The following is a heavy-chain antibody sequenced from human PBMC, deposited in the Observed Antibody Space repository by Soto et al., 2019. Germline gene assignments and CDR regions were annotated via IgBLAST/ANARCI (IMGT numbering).Heavy chain of an antibody. J-gene: IGHJ5*02. D-gene: IGHD3-10*01. CDR1: GGSVSSGSYY. V-gene: IGHV4-61*01. Sequence: PSETLSLTCTVSGGSVSSGSYYWSWIRQPPGKGLEWIGYIYYSGSTNYNPSLKSRVTISVDTSKNQFSLKLSSVTAADTAVYYCARDTGRYYYGSGRANWFDPWGQGTLVTVSS. CDR3: ARDTGRYYYGSGRANWFDP. CDR2: IYYSGST.